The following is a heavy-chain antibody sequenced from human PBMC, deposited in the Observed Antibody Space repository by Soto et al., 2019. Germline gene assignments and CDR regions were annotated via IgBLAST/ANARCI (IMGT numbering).Heavy chain of an antibody. CDR2: ISYDGSNK. Sequence: QVQLVESGGGVVQPGRSLRLSCAASGFTFSSYAMHWGRQAPGKGLEWVAVISYDGSNKYYADSVKGRLPISRDNSKNTLYLLTNSLRTEDTAVYYCARDQIDVLVPAAPVGMDVWGQGTTVTVSS. D-gene: IGHD2-2*01. V-gene: IGHV3-30-3*01. J-gene: IGHJ6*02. CDR1: GFTFSSYA. CDR3: ARDQIDVLVPAAPVGMDV.